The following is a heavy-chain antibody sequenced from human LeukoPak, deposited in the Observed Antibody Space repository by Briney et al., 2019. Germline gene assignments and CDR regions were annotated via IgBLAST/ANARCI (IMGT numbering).Heavy chain of an antibody. D-gene: IGHD3-16*01. CDR1: GFLFNKYW. Sequence: GGSLRLSCAASGFLFNKYWMTWVRQAPGKGLEYVSAISSNGGSTYYANSVKGRFTISRDNSKNTLYLQMGSLRAEDMAVYYCARDPARGTHYYYYMDVWGKGTTVTVSS. CDR2: ISSNGGST. J-gene: IGHJ6*03. V-gene: IGHV3-64*01. CDR3: ARDPARGTHYYYYMDV.